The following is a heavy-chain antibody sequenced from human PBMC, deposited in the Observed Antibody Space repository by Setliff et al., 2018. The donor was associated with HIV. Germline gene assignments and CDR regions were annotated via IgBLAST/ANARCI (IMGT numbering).Heavy chain of an antibody. J-gene: IGHJ6*03. V-gene: IGHV3-11*04. Sequence: PGGSLRLSCVASGFTFSNYYMTWIRQTPGKGLEWVSYISASAGNIYYADSVKGRFTVSRDNAKNSPDLQMNSLNADDTATYFCARAGLGGRPYFAYMDVWGKGTTVTVSS. CDR2: ISASAGNI. D-gene: IGHD3-16*01. CDR1: GFTFSNYY. CDR3: ARAGLGGRPYFAYMDV.